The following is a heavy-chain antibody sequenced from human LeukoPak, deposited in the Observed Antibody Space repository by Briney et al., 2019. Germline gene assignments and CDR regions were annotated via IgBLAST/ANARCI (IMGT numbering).Heavy chain of an antibody. CDR2: IYSGGST. CDR3: ARVGYSSSSRYYYYYYMDV. V-gene: IGHV3-53*01. Sequence: GGSLRLSCAASGFTVSSNYMSWVRQAPGKGLEWVSVIYSGGSTYYADSVKGRFTISRDNSKNTLYLQMNSLRAEDTAVYYCARVGYSSSSRYYYYYYMDVWGKGTTVTVSS. D-gene: IGHD6-13*01. CDR1: GFTVSSNY. J-gene: IGHJ6*03.